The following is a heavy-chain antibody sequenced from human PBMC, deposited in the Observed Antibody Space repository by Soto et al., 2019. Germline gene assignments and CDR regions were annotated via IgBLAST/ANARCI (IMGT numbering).Heavy chain of an antibody. J-gene: IGHJ4*02. Sequence: SGPTLVNPTQTLTLTCSFSGFSLSTSGMCVSWIRQPPGKALEWLALIDWADDKYYSTSLKTRLTISKDTSKNQVVLTMTNMDPVDTATYYCARICGYDYDQGFGYWGQGTLVTVSS. V-gene: IGHV2-70*01. CDR3: ARICGYDYDQGFGY. D-gene: IGHD5-12*01. CDR1: GFSLSTSGMC. CDR2: IDWADDK.